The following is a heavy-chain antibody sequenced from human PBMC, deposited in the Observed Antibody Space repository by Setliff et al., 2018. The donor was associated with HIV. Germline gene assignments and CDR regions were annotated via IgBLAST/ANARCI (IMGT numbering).Heavy chain of an antibody. J-gene: IGHJ6*03. V-gene: IGHV4-59*08. CDR3: ARGVRGYGEIRYFFYYYYMDV. D-gene: IGHD3-9*01. CDR2: IYYSGST. Sequence: LSLTCTVSRGSISRYYWSWIRQPPGKGLEWIGYIYYSGSTNYNPSLKSRVTISADTSKNQFSLKLSSVTAADTAVYYCARGVRGYGEIRYFFYYYYMDVWGKGTTVTVSS. CDR1: RGSISRYY.